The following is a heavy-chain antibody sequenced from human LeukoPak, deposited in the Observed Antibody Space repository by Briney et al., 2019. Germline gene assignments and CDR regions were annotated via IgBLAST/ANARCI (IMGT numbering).Heavy chain of an antibody. CDR1: GGTFSSYA. CDR3: ARDRTITRLFDY. D-gene: IGHD3-10*01. V-gene: IGHV1-69*04. Sequence: SSVKVSCKASGGTFSSYAISWVRQAPGQGLEWMGRIIPILGIANYAQKFQGRVTITADKSTSTAYMELRSLRSDDTAVYYCARDRTITRLFDYWGQGTLVTVSS. CDR2: IIPILGIA. J-gene: IGHJ4*02.